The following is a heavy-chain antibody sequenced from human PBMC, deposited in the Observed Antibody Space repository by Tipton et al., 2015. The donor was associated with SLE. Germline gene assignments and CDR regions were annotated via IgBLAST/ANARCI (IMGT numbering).Heavy chain of an antibody. Sequence: TLSLTCAVYGGSFSGYYWSWIRQPPGKGLEWIGEINHSGITNYNPSLKSRVTISVDTSKNQFSLKLSSVTAADTAVYYCARRETGDEYFDLWGRGTLVTVSS. CDR2: INHSGIT. CDR1: GGSFSGYY. CDR3: ARRETGDEYFDL. D-gene: IGHD7-27*01. J-gene: IGHJ2*01. V-gene: IGHV4-34*01.